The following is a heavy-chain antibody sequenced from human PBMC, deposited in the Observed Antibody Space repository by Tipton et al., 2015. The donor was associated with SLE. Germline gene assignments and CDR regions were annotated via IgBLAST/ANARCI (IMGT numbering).Heavy chain of an antibody. CDR1: GGTFSNFA. J-gene: IGHJ4*02. D-gene: IGHD7-27*01. Sequence: QSGAEVKKPGSSVKVSCKASGGTFSNFAISWVRQAPGQGLEWMGGIILVSGTASFAQKFQGRVTITADESTSTAYMELSSLRSEDTAVYYCARVSGLGILDYWGQGTLVTVSP. V-gene: IGHV1-69*01. CDR3: ARVSGLGILDY. CDR2: IILVSGTA.